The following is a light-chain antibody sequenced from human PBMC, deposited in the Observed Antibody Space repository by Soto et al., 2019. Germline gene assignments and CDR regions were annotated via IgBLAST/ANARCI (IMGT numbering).Light chain of an antibody. CDR2: EVS. J-gene: IGLJ2*01. V-gene: IGLV2-14*01. CDR3: SSYTSSNTLV. Sequence: QSALTQPASVSGSPGQSITISCTGTSIDVGAYNYVSWYQQHPGKPPKLMIFEVSDRPSGVSNRFSGSKSGNTASLTISGLQAEDEADYYCSSYTSSNTLVFGGGTKLTVL. CDR1: SIDVGAYNY.